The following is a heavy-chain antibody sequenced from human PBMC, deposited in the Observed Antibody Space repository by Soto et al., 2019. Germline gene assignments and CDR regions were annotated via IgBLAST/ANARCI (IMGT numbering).Heavy chain of an antibody. CDR1: GFTFSAFA. J-gene: IGHJ4*02. CDR3: AKGVVREPAYFDY. D-gene: IGHD3-10*01. CDR2: ISYDGTNE. Sequence: PGGFLRLSCTVSGFTFSAFAMYWVRQAPGKGLEWVALISYDGTNEDYAESVRGRFTISRDNSKNTLYLDMNSLSAEDSAVYFCAKGVVREPAYFDYWGQGTLVTVSS. V-gene: IGHV3-30*18.